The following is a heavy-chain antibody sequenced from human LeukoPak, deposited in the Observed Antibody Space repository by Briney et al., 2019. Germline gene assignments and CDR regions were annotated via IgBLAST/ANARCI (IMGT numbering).Heavy chain of an antibody. D-gene: IGHD4-11*01. CDR2: INSDGYSI. CDR3: ARWVATGGWFDP. V-gene: IGHV3-74*01. Sequence: PGGSLRLSCAASGFTFSSYWVHWVRQAPGKGLVWVSRINSDGYSISYADSVKGRFTISRDNAKNTLYLQMNSLRAEDTAVYYCARWVATGGWFDPWGQGTLVTVSS. J-gene: IGHJ5*02. CDR1: GFTFSSYW.